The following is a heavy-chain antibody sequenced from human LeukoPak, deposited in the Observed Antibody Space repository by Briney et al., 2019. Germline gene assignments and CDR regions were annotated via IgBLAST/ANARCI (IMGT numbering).Heavy chain of an antibody. V-gene: IGHV4-34*01. J-gene: IGHJ5*02. Sequence: SKTLSLTCAVYGGSFSGYYWSWIRQPPGRWLEWVGVINHSGSNNYNPPLKSGGPISVDTTKNQLSLKLSSVTVADTAVYDCSRGPRVYCSSTGGRCRGNWFDPGGQGTLVSVSS. CDR2: INHSGSN. CDR3: SRGPRVYCSSTGGRCRGNWFDP. CDR1: GGSFSGYY. D-gene: IGHD2-2*01.